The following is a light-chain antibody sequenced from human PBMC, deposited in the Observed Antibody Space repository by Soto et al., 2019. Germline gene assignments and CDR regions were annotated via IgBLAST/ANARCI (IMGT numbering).Light chain of an antibody. V-gene: IGKV1D-16*01. J-gene: IGKJ4*01. Sequence: VQMTQSQSSLSASVGDRVSITCRASQSINNWLAWYQQKPGKAPKSLIYATFSLQSGVPSRFSGSGSGTDFTITINSLQPEDFATYYCQQYNNFPPTFGGGTKVDIK. CDR3: QQYNNFPPT. CDR2: ATF. CDR1: QSINNW.